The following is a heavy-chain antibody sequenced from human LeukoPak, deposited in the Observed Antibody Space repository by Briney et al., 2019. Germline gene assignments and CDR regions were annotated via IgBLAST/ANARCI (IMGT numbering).Heavy chain of an antibody. CDR3: ARGTTVTLLDY. J-gene: IGHJ4*02. V-gene: IGHV4-30-4*01. D-gene: IGHD4-17*01. Sequence: SETLSLTCTVSGGSISSGDYYWSWIRQPPGKGLEWIGYIYYSGSTYYNPSLKSRVTISVDTSKNQFSLKLSSVTAADTAVYYCARGTTVTLLDYWGQGTLVTVSS. CDR1: GGSISSGDYY. CDR2: IYYSGST.